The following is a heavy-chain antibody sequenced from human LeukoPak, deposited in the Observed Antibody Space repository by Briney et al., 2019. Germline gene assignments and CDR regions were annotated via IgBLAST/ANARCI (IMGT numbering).Heavy chain of an antibody. CDR3: ARDKWQQLVPYY. Sequence: SETLSLTCTVSGGSISSYHWNWIRQPPGKGLEWIGYIYYSGSTNYNPSLRSRVTISVDTSKNQFSLKLSSVTAADTAVYYCARDKWQQLVPYYWGQGTLVTVSS. CDR1: GGSISSYH. J-gene: IGHJ4*02. D-gene: IGHD6-13*01. V-gene: IGHV4-59*01. CDR2: IYYSGST.